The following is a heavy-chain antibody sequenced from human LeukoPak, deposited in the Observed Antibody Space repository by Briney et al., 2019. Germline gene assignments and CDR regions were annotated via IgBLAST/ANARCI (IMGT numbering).Heavy chain of an antibody. Sequence: GGSLRLSCAASGFTFSDYYMSWIRRAPGKGLEWVSYISSSGSTLYYADSVKGRFTISRDNANNSVFLQMNNLRAEDSAIYYCARGARWAYYFDYWGQGSLVTVSS. CDR3: ARGARWAYYFDY. J-gene: IGHJ4*02. CDR1: GFTFSDYY. V-gene: IGHV3-11*01. D-gene: IGHD4-23*01. CDR2: ISSSGSTL.